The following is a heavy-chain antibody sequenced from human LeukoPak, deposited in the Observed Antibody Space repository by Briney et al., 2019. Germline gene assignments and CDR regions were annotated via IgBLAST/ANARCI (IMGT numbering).Heavy chain of an antibody. D-gene: IGHD5-18*01. CDR2: ISSSSSYI. J-gene: IGHJ4*02. V-gene: IGHV3-21*01. CDR3: ARATSYGYSNPDY. CDR1: GFTFSSYA. Sequence: KSGGSLRLSCAASGFTFSSYAMSWVRQAPGKGMEWVSSISSSSSYIYYADSVKGRFTISRDNAKNSLYLQMNSLRAEDTAVYYCARATSYGYSNPDYWGQGTLVTVSS.